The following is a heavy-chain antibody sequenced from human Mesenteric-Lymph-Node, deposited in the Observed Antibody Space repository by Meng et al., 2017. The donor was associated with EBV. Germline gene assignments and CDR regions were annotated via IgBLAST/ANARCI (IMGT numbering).Heavy chain of an antibody. CDR1: AYTFTGHY. J-gene: IGHJ4*02. CDR3: GRAGGDGRNYYDSSGYYGVDY. D-gene: IGHD3-22*01. Sequence: QVQLVQSGSELKKPGASVKVSCKASAYTFTGHYIHWVRQAPGQGLEWMGRVNPSTGDTNYAQKFQGRVTMTRDTSISTAYMDLSSLRSDDTAVYYCGRAGGDGRNYYDSSGYYGVDYWGQGTLVTVAS. V-gene: IGHV1-2*06. CDR2: VNPSTGDT.